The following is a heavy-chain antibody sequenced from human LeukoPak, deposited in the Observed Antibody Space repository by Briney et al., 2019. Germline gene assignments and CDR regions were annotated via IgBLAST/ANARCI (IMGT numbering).Heavy chain of an antibody. V-gene: IGHV3-21*01. Sequence: PGGSLRLSCVASGFTFSDYTMNWVRQAPGKGLEWVSSISSSSSYIYYADSVKGRFTISRDDAKNSLYLQMNSLRAEDTAVYYCARFSMSSPLVDYWGQGTLVTVSS. CDR2: ISSSSSYI. D-gene: IGHD5/OR15-5a*01. CDR1: GFTFSDYT. CDR3: ARFSMSSPLVDY. J-gene: IGHJ4*02.